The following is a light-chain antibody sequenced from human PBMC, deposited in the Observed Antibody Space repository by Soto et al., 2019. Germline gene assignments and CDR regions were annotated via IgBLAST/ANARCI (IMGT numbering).Light chain of an antibody. CDR3: LSYTSIDTYV. J-gene: IGLJ1*01. Sequence: QSVLTQPASVSGSPGQSITISCTGTSSVVGAYNYVSWYQQYPGKAPKLIIFDVSNRPSGVSNRLSGSKSGNTASLTISGLQAEDEADYYCLSYTSIDTYVSGTGTKVTVL. V-gene: IGLV2-14*03. CDR1: SSVVGAYNY. CDR2: DVS.